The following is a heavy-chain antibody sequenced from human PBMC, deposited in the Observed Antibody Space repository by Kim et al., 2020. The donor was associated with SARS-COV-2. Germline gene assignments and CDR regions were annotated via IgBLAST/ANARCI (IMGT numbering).Heavy chain of an antibody. CDR2: IERDDKT. V-gene: IGHV3-66*01. CDR1: GFTVSSNF. J-gene: IGHJ4*02. D-gene: IGHD1-1*01. CDR3: AGGRGYLIDY. Sequence: GGSLRLSCAASGFTVSSNFAHWVRQAPGKGLEWVSVIERDDKTSYADSAKGRFIISRDKSKNTVSLQMDSLRVDDTAVYYCAGGRGYLIDYWGEGTLVTVSS.